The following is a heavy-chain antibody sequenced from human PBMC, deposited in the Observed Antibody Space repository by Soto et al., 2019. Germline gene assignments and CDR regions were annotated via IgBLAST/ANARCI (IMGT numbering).Heavy chain of an antibody. CDR3: ARYHDYGDYGGFDY. J-gene: IGHJ4*02. V-gene: IGHV4-59*08. CDR1: GGSISSYY. D-gene: IGHD4-17*01. Sequence: PSETLSLTCTVSGGSISSYYWSWIRQPPGKGLEWIGYIYYSGSTNYNPSLKSRVTISVDTSKNQFSLKLSSVTAADTAVYYCARYHDYGDYGGFDYWGQGTLVTVSS. CDR2: IYYSGST.